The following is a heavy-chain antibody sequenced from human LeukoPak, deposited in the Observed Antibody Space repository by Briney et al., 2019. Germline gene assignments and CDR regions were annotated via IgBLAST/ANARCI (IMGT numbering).Heavy chain of an antibody. D-gene: IGHD3-10*01. CDR3: ARGRSITLLRGVAMSDGFDI. CDR2: IDTSTSYI. J-gene: IGHJ3*02. Sequence: GGSLRLSCAASGFTFSTYSMNWVRQAPGKGLEWVSFIDTSTSYIYYGDSVKGRFTISRDNAKNSLYLQMNGLRAENTAVYYCARGRSITLLRGVAMSDGFDIWGQGAMVTVSS. CDR1: GFTFSTYS. V-gene: IGHV3-21*01.